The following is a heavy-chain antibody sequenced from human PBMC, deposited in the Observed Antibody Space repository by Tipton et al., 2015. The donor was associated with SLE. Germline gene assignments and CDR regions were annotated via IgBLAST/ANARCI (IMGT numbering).Heavy chain of an antibody. V-gene: IGHV4-34*01. Sequence: LRLSCAVYGGSFSXYYWSWIRQPPGKGLEWIGIIYYSGSTYYNPSLKSRVTISVDTSKNQFSLKLSSVTAADTAVYYCARETKWLRHFDYWGQGTLVTVSS. CDR1: GGSFSXYY. J-gene: IGHJ4*02. CDR2: IYYSGST. CDR3: ARETKWLRHFDY. D-gene: IGHD5-12*01.